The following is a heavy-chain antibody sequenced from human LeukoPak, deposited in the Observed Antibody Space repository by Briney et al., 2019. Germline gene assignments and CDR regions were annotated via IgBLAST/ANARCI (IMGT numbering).Heavy chain of an antibody. CDR2: IYDSGTA. J-gene: IGHJ6*02. CDR3: ARGAYDSNYYFFSVDV. V-gene: IGHV4-59*13. D-gene: IGHD5-12*01. Sequence: PSETLSLTCTVSGGSISTYFWSWVRQPPGKGLEWIGFIYDSGTANLNPSLKSRVSISVDTAKNQFSLDLCSVTAADTAAYYCARGAYDSNYYFFSVDVWGRGTTVTVSS. CDR1: GGSISTYF.